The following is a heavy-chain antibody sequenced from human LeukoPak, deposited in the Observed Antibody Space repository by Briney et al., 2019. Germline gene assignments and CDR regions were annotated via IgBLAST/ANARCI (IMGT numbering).Heavy chain of an antibody. D-gene: IGHD5-18*01. Sequence: PGGSLRLSCAASGFTFSSYGMSWVRQAPGKGLEWVSAISGSGGSTYYADSVKGRFTISRDNSKNTLYLQMNSLRAEDTAVYYCARVDTAMAHHGYWGQGTLVTVSS. CDR2: ISGSGGST. CDR1: GFTFSSYG. CDR3: ARVDTAMAHHGY. J-gene: IGHJ4*02. V-gene: IGHV3-23*01.